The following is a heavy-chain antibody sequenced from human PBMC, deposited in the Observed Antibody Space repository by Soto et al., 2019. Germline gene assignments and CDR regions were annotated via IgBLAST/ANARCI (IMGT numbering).Heavy chain of an antibody. CDR3: ARRDQIAYYYGMDV. CDR1: GFTFSSYW. CDR2: INSDGSTT. J-gene: IGHJ6*02. V-gene: IGHV3-74*01. D-gene: IGHD2-21*01. Sequence: GGSLRLSCAASGFTFSSYWMNWVRQAQGKGLVWVSRINSDGSTTGYVDSVKGRFTISRDNAKNTLYLQMNSLRAEDTAVYYCARRDQIAYYYGMDVWGQGTTVTVSS.